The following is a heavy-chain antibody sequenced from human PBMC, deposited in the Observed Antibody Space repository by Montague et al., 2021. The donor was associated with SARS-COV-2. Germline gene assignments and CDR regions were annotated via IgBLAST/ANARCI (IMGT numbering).Heavy chain of an antibody. CDR2: INHSGST. D-gene: IGHD2-21*01. Sequence: SETLSLTCAVYGGSFSGYYWSWIRQPPGKGLEWIGEINHSGSTNYNPSLKSRVTISVDTSKNQFSLKLSSVTAADTAVYYCARSPRGLLKLWWYYMDVWGKGTTATVSS. J-gene: IGHJ6*03. V-gene: IGHV4-34*01. CDR3: ARSPRGLLKLWWYYMDV. CDR1: GGSFSGYY.